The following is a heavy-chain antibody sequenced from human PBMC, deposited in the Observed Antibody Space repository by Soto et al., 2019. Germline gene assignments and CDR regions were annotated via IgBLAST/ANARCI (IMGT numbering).Heavy chain of an antibody. J-gene: IGHJ5*02. D-gene: IGHD3-16*02. V-gene: IGHV3-23*01. CDR3: AKDSARMITFGGVITPGWFDP. Sequence: GGSLRLSCAASGFTFSSYGMHWVRQAPGKGLEWVSAISGGGGSTYYADSVKGRFTISRDNSKNTLYLQMNSLRAEDTAVYYCAKDSARMITFGGVITPGWFDPWGQGTLVTVSS. CDR1: GFTFSSYG. CDR2: ISGGGGST.